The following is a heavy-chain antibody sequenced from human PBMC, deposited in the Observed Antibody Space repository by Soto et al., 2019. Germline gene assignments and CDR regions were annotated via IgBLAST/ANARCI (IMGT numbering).Heavy chain of an antibody. CDR3: ARLNGYCISTNCHGYYGMDV. CDR2: FYSSENT. D-gene: IGHD2-2*01. CDR1: GGSVSSSSYS. V-gene: IGHV4-39*01. Sequence: SETLSLTCTVSGGSVSSSSYSWGWIRQPPGKGLEWIGIFYSSENTYYNPSLMSRVTISVDTSKNQFSLKLSSVTAADTAVYYCARLNGYCISTNCHGYYGMDVWGQGTTVTVSS. J-gene: IGHJ6*02.